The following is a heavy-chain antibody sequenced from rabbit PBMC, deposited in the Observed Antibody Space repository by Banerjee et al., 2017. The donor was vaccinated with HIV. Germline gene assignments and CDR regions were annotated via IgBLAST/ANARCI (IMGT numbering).Heavy chain of an antibody. D-gene: IGHD4-1*01. CDR3: VRHNSGLTL. J-gene: IGHJ4*01. V-gene: IGHV1S21*01. Sequence: EQLVESGGGLVQPGGSLKLSCKASGFDFSSYGVSWVRQAPGKGLEWIGYITYGGSALYASWAKGRFTISRTSTTVDLKMTSLTAADTATYFCVRHNSGLTLWGQGTLVTVS. CDR2: ITYGGSA. CDR1: GFDFSSYG.